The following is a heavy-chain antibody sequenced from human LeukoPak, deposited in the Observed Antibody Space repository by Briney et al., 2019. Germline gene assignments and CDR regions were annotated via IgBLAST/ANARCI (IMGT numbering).Heavy chain of an antibody. D-gene: IGHD6-13*01. Sequence: PSQTLSLTCTVSGGSISSGDYYWSWIHQPPGKGLEWIGYIYYSGSTYYNPSLKSRVTISVDTSKNQFSLKLSSVTAADTAVYYCARGESGSWYSSSWYYWGQGTLVTVSS. CDR3: ARGESGSWYSSSWYY. CDR2: IYYSGST. V-gene: IGHV4-30-4*08. J-gene: IGHJ4*02. CDR1: GGSISSGDYY.